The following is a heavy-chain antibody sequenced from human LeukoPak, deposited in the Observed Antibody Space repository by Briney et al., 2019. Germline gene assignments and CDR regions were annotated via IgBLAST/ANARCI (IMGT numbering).Heavy chain of an antibody. J-gene: IGHJ4*02. CDR3: AREYHLYYFDY. CDR2: IYYSGST. V-gene: IGHV4-59*01. CDR1: GGSISSYY. D-gene: IGHD2-2*01. Sequence: SETLSLTCTVSGGSISSYYWSWIRQPPGKGLEWIGYIYYSGSTNYNPSLKSRVTISVDTSKNQFSLKLSSVTAADTAVYYCAREYHLYYFDYWGQETLVTVSS.